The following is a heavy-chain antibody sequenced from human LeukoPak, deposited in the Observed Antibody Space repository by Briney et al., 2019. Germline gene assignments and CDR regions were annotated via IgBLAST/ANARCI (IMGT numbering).Heavy chain of an antibody. J-gene: IGHJ4*02. CDR1: GASISSSSYY. Sequence: SETLSLTCTVSGASISSSSYYWGWIRQPPGKGLEWIGSIYYSGSTYYNPSLKSRFTISVDTSKNQFSLKLSSVTAADTAVYYCAVTAMVMWDYWGQGTLVTVSS. V-gene: IGHV4-39*01. D-gene: IGHD5-18*01. CDR2: IYYSGST. CDR3: AVTAMVMWDY.